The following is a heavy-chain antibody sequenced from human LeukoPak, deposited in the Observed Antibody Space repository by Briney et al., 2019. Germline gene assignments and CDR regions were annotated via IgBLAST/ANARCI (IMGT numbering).Heavy chain of an antibody. CDR3: ARQGFTIFGVITD. D-gene: IGHD3-3*01. CDR1: GGSISNSNYY. Sequence: PSETLSLTCTVSGGSISNSNYYWGWIRQPPGKGLEWIGSIYYSGSTYYNPSLKSRVTISVDTSKNQFSLKLSSVTAADTAVYYCARQGFTIFGVITDWGQGTLVTVSS. V-gene: IGHV4-39*01. J-gene: IGHJ4*02. CDR2: IYYSGST.